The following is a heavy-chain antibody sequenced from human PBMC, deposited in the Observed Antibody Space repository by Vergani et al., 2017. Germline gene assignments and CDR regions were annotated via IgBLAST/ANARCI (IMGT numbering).Heavy chain of an antibody. CDR1: GGSFSGYY. CDR2: INHSGST. CDR3: ARGGGGIAAAGRMDV. D-gene: IGHD6-13*01. V-gene: IGHV4-34*01. J-gene: IGHJ6*03. Sequence: QVQLQQWGAGLLKPSETLSLTCAVYGGSFSGYYWSGIRQPPGKGLEWIGEINHSGSTNYNPSLKSRVTISGDTSKNQFSLKLSSVTAADTAVYYCARGGGGIAAAGRMDVWGKGTTVTVSS.